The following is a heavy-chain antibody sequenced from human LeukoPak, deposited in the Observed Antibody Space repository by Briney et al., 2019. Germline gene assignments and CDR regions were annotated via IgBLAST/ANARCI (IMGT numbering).Heavy chain of an antibody. CDR2: INHSGST. Sequence: SETLSLTSAVYGGSFSGYYWSWIRQPPGKGLEWIGEINHSGSTNYNPSLKSRVTISVDTSKNQFSLKLSSVTAADTAVYYCARGGRYSYGFDPWGQGTLVTVSS. CDR1: GGSFSGYY. D-gene: IGHD5-18*01. J-gene: IGHJ5*02. CDR3: ARGGRYSYGFDP. V-gene: IGHV4-34*01.